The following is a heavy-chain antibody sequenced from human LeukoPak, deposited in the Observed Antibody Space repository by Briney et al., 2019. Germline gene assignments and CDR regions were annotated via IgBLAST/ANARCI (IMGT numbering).Heavy chain of an antibody. J-gene: IGHJ4*02. Sequence: GGSLRLSCAASGFTFRNYAMSWVRQAPGKGLEWVSLISDSGDSTYYADSVKGRFTISRDTSMNTLYLQMNSLRADDTAIYYCARLYSGSSSWYDYWGQGTLVTVSS. V-gene: IGHV3-23*01. CDR1: GFTFRNYA. CDR3: ARLYSGSSSWYDY. CDR2: ISDSGDST. D-gene: IGHD1-26*01.